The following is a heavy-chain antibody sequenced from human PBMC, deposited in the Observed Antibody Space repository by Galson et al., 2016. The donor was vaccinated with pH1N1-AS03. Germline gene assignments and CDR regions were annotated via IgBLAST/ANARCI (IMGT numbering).Heavy chain of an antibody. CDR2: INPKTGGT. V-gene: IGHV1-2*04. J-gene: IGHJ3*02. Sequence: SVKVSSKASGYTFTGYYVHWLRQAPGQGLQWMGWINPKTGGTKSAQKFQGWVSMTSDTSIRTVYMDLRMLTSVDTAVYYCARARGGVYNFDAFDIWGQGTVVSVSS. CDR1: GYTFTGYY. CDR3: ARARGGVYNFDAFDI. D-gene: IGHD1-1*01.